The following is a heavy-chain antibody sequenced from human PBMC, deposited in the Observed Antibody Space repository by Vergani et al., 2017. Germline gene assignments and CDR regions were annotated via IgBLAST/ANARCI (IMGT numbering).Heavy chain of an antibody. CDR2: INIGGRT. CDR3: ARGMTTETTDLDGFDI. CDR1: GFRFREHG. J-gene: IGHJ3*02. V-gene: IGHV3-66*02. D-gene: IGHD4-17*01. Sequence: EVQLVESGGGSVQPGESLRLSCVASGFRFREHGMNWVRQAPGKGLEWVSTINIGGRTSYADSVKGRLTLTRDDSKNTLHLQMNSLRPEDTAVYYCARGMTTETTDLDGFDIWGQGTMVSVSS.